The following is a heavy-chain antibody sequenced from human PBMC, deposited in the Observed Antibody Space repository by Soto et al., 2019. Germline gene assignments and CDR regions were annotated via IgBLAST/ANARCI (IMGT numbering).Heavy chain of an antibody. Sequence: QVQLQESGPGLVKPSETLSLTCTVSGGSVSRGSYYWSWIRQPPGKGLEWIGYIYYSGSTNYNPSLKSRVTTSVDTSKNQFSLKLSSVTAADTAVYYCARAWRDCSGNSCYPPYYFDYWGQGTLVTVSS. CDR2: IYYSGST. D-gene: IGHD2-15*01. V-gene: IGHV4-61*01. J-gene: IGHJ4*02. CDR3: ARAWRDCSGNSCYPPYYFDY. CDR1: GGSVSRGSYY.